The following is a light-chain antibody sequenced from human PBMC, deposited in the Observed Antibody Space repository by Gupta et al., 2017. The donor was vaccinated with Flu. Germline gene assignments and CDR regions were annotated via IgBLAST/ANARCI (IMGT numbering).Light chain of an antibody. CDR1: QDISTY. CDR3: QRYWNLPPLT. J-gene: IGKJ4*01. CDR2: DAC. V-gene: IGKV1-33*01. Sequence: DIQMTQSPPSLSASVGDRVTITCQASQDISTYLNWSKQKPGKAPKLLIYDACNCARGATLRFRGIGIGSGSSLTISIRQLEAIAVYFSQRYWNLPPLTFGEGTQVEIK.